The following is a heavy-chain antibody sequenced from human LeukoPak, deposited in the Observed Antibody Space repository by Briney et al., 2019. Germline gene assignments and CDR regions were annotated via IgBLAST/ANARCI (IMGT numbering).Heavy chain of an antibody. CDR2: IFHRGST. CDR3: ARGRASRDAFDI. V-gene: IGHV4-59*12. CDR1: GGSISSYY. Sequence: SETLSLTCTVSGGSISSYYWSWIRQPPGKGLEWIGSIFHRGSTYYNPSLRSRVTISVDTSKNQFSLKLRSVTAADTALYYCARGRASRDAFDIWGQGTMVTVSS. D-gene: IGHD6-6*01. J-gene: IGHJ3*02.